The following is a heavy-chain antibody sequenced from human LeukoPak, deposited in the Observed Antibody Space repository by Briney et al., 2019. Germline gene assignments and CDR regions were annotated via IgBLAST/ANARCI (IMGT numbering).Heavy chain of an antibody. CDR2: ISWDGGST. V-gene: IGHV3-43D*03. Sequence: GGSLRLSCAASGFTFDDYAMHWVRQAPGKGLEWVSLISWDGGSTYYADSVKGRFTISRDNSKNSLYLQMNSLRAEDTASYYCAKGHCSGGSCYSSSDYSGQGTLVTVSS. CDR3: AKGHCSGGSCYSSSDY. J-gene: IGHJ4*02. CDR1: GFTFDDYA. D-gene: IGHD2-15*01.